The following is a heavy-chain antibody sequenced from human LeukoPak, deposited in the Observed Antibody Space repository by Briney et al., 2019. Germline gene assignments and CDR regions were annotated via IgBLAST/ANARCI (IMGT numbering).Heavy chain of an antibody. Sequence: SETLSLTCTVSGGSISSGSYYWSWLRQPAGKGLEWIGRIYTSGSTNYNPSLKSRVTVSLDTSKNHFSLKLSSVTAADTAVYYCARSGINDPRPRNWFDPWGQGTLVTVSS. CDR1: GGSISSGSYY. J-gene: IGHJ5*02. CDR2: IYTSGST. V-gene: IGHV4-61*02. D-gene: IGHD1-1*01. CDR3: ARSGINDPRPRNWFDP.